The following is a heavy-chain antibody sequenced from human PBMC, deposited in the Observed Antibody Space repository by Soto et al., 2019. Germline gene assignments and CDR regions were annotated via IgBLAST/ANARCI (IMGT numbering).Heavy chain of an antibody. Sequence: SETLSLTCAVYGGSFSCYYWSWIRQPPGKGLEWIGEINHSGSTNYNPSLKSRVTISVDTSKNQFSLKLSSVTAADTAVYYCAERAGPRWFDPWGQGTLVTVSS. D-gene: IGHD1-1*01. CDR3: AERAGPRWFDP. CDR1: GGSFSCYY. J-gene: IGHJ5*02. CDR2: INHSGST. V-gene: IGHV4-34*01.